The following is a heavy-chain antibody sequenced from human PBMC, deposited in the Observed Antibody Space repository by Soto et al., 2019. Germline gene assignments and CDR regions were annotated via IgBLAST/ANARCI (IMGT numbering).Heavy chain of an antibody. Sequence: QVQLVQSGAEVKKPGASVKVSCKASGYTFTSYYMHWVRQAPGQGLEWMGIINPSGGSTSYAQKFQGRVTMTRDTSTSTVYMELSSLRSEDTAVYYCARGGSSGFYYSQYYFDYWGQGTLVTVSS. CDR3: ARGGSSGFYYSQYYFDY. J-gene: IGHJ4*02. D-gene: IGHD3-22*01. CDR1: GYTFTSYY. CDR2: INPSGGST. V-gene: IGHV1-46*01.